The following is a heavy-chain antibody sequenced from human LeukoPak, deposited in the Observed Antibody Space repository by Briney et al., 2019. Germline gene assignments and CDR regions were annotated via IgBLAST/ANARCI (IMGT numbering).Heavy chain of an antibody. V-gene: IGHV1-2*02. CDR1: GYTFTGYY. Sequence: GASVKVSCKASGYTFTGYYMHWVRQAPGQGLEWMGWINPNSGGTNYAQKFQGRVTTTRDTSISTAYMELSRLRSDDTAVYYCARGTTTWTVTGGDFDYWGQGTLVTVSS. CDR2: INPNSGGT. CDR3: ARGTTTWTVTGGDFDY. D-gene: IGHD1-20*01. J-gene: IGHJ4*02.